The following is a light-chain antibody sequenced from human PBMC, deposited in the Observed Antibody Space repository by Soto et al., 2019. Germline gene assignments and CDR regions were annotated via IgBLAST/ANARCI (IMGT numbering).Light chain of an antibody. J-gene: IGKJ4*01. V-gene: IGKV3D-15*01. CDR3: QQYNDWPLT. Sequence: EIVLTQSPATLSVSPGERVTLSCRASQSVSDNLAWYQQKPGQAPRLLIYGASIRATDIPARFSGSGSGTEFSLTIRSLQSEDFAVYYCQQYNDWPLTFGGGTKVEIK. CDR2: GAS. CDR1: QSVSDN.